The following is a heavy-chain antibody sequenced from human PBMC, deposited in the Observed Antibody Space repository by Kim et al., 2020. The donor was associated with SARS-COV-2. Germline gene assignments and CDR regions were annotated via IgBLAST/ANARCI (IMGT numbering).Heavy chain of an antibody. CDR2: THPGEADT. CDR1: GFTFTNYW. CDR3: ARFPAVGSLHYVDY. D-gene: IGHD1-26*01. V-gene: IGHV5-51*01. J-gene: IGHJ4*02. Sequence: GESLKISCTASGFTFTNYWIGWVRQMPGKGLEWMVITHPGEADTRNSPASQGQVTISADISISTAYVQWSSLRASHSGMYSCARFPAVGSLHYVDYWAQGTLVTVPT.